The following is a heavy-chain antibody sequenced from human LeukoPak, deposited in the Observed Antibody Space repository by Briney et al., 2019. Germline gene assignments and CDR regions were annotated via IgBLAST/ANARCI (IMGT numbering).Heavy chain of an antibody. CDR1: GFTFSSYN. J-gene: IGHJ4*02. V-gene: IGHV3-21*01. Sequence: PGGSLRLSCAASGFTFSSYNMNWVRQAPGKGLEWVSSISSSSDYIYYADSVKGRFTISRDNAKNSLYLQMKSLRAEDTAVYYCARDQEDGYNPFDYWGQGTLVTVSS. CDR3: ARDQEDGYNPFDY. D-gene: IGHD5-24*01. CDR2: ISSSSDYI.